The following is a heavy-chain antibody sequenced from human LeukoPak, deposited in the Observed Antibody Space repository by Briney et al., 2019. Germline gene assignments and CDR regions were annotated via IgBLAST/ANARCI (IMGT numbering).Heavy chain of an antibody. J-gene: IGHJ4*02. CDR1: GFNFIYYS. CDR2: INKDGSEK. Sequence: PGGSLRLSCAASGFNFIYYSITWVRQAPGKGPEWVANINKDGSEKYYVDSVEGRFSISRDNAKNLLYLQMDSLRAEDTAVYYCARDFWTTNPESHWGQGTLVTVSS. CDR3: ARDFWTTNPESH. D-gene: IGHD3/OR15-3a*01. V-gene: IGHV3-7*01.